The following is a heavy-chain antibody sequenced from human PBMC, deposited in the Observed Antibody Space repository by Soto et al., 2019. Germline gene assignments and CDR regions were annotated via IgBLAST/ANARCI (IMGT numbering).Heavy chain of an antibody. Sequence: SCKASGGTFSSYAISWVRQAPGQGLEWMGGIIPIFGTANYAQKFQGRVTITADESTSTAYMELISLRSEDTAVYYCARSRGSSSLDFVWLLRYYYYGMDVWGQGTTVT. J-gene: IGHJ6*02. CDR2: IIPIFGTA. CDR3: ARSRGSSSLDFVWLLRYYYYGMDV. V-gene: IGHV1-69*01. CDR1: GGTFSSYA. D-gene: IGHD3-9*01.